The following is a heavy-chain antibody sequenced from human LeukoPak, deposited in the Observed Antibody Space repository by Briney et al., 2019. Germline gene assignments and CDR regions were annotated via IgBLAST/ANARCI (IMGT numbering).Heavy chain of an antibody. CDR2: MNPNSGNT. CDR3: AREGHFWSGRTPRAVRGPGAYYYYMDV. Sequence: EASVKVSCKASGYTFTSYDINRVRQATGQGLEWMGWMNPNSGNTGYAQKFQGRVTMTRNTSISTAYMELSSLRSEDTAVYYCAREGHFWSGRTPRAVRGPGAYYYYMDVWGKGTTVTVSS. V-gene: IGHV1-8*01. D-gene: IGHD3-3*02. J-gene: IGHJ6*03. CDR1: GYTFTSYD.